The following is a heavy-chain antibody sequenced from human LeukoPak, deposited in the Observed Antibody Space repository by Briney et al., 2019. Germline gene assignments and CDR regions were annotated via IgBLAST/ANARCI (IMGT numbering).Heavy chain of an antibody. CDR2: INPNSGGT. V-gene: IGHV1-2*06. CDR3: ARPRRGSSWYDY. Sequence: ASVKVSCKASGYTFTGYYMHWVRQAPGQGLEWMGRINPNSGGTNYAQKFQSRVTMTRDTSISTAYMELSRLRSDDTAVYYCARPRRGSSWYDYWGQGTLVTVSS. D-gene: IGHD6-13*01. CDR1: GYTFTGYY. J-gene: IGHJ4*02.